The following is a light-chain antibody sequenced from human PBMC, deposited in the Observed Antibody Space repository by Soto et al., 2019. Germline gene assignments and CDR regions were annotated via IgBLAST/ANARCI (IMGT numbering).Light chain of an antibody. Sequence: QAVLTQPPSVSAAPGQKVTISCSGSSSNIGNNYVSWYQQLPGTAPKLLIYDNNKRPSGIPVRYSGSKSGTSATLGITGLQAGAEADYYCGTWDSSLSAVVFGGGTKLTVL. CDR2: DNN. CDR1: SSNIGNNY. J-gene: IGLJ2*01. V-gene: IGLV1-51*01. CDR3: GTWDSSLSAVV.